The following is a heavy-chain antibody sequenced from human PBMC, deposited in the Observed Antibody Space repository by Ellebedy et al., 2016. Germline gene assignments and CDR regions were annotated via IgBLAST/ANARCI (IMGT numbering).Heavy chain of an antibody. D-gene: IGHD3-3*01. CDR1: GGSFSGYY. CDR2: INHSGST. CDR3: ARSSVLRFLEWSYGMDV. Sequence: SETLSLTCAIYGGSFSGYYWSWIRQPPGKGLEWIGEINHSGSTNYNPSLKSRVTISVDTSKNQFSLKLSSVTAADTAVYYCARSSVLRFLEWSYGMDVWGQGTTVTVSS. V-gene: IGHV4-34*01. J-gene: IGHJ6*02.